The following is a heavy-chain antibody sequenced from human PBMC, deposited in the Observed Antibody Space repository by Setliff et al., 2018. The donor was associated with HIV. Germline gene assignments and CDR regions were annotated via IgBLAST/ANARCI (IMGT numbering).Heavy chain of an antibody. CDR1: GFTFNSYS. Sequence: PGGSLRLSCAASGFTFNSYSMNWVRQAPGKGLEWVSSISSSNSYMYYADSMNGRFTISRDNAKNSLYLQMNSLRAEDTAVYYGARDRMVGDYYHTSGLTGFDPCGQGTLVTVSS. D-gene: IGHD3-22*01. CDR2: ISSSNSYM. CDR3: ARDRMVGDYYHTSGLTGFDP. V-gene: IGHV3-21*01. J-gene: IGHJ5*02.